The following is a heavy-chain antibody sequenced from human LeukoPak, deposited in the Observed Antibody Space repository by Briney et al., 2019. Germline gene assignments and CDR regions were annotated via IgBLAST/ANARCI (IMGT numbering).Heavy chain of an antibody. Sequence: SETLSLTCTVSGGSISSYYWSWIRQPAGKGLEWIGRIYTSGSTNYNPSLKSRVTMSVDTSKNQFSLKLSSVTAADTAVYYCARYSSSSGYYGMDAWGQGTTVTVSS. CDR3: ARYSSSSGYYGMDA. CDR1: GGSISSYY. CDR2: IYTSGST. J-gene: IGHJ6*02. V-gene: IGHV4-4*07. D-gene: IGHD6-13*01.